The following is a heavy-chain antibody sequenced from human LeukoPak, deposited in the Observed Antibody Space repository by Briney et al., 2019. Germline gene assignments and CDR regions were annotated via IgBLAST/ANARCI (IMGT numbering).Heavy chain of an antibody. Sequence: SETLSLTCTVSGGSISSYYWSWIRQPPGKGLEWIGYIYYSGSTNYNPSLKSRVTISVDTSKNQFSLKLSSVNAADTAVYYCARDLRAASNWFDPWGQGTLVTVSS. CDR2: IYYSGST. J-gene: IGHJ5*02. D-gene: IGHD3-3*01. V-gene: IGHV4-59*01. CDR3: ARDLRAASNWFDP. CDR1: GGSISSYY.